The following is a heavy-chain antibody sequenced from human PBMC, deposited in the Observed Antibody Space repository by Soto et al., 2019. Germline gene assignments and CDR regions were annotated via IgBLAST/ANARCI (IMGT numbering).Heavy chain of an antibody. V-gene: IGHV1-18*04. D-gene: IGHD1-1*01. J-gene: IGHJ4*01. CDR2: ISAYHGDT. CDR1: AYRLPSHG. CDR3: ARTHWQPDYLAGFDY. Sequence: APVKVSCKTSAYRLPSHGSSWVRCVPRRGLERMGWISAYHGDTKDAQRVQDRASMTTDTSTATAYIELRSLRFDDTAIYFCARTHWQPDYLAGFDYWG.